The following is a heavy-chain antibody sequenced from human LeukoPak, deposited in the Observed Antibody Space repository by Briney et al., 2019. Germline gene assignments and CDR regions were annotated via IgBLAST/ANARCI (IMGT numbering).Heavy chain of an antibody. Sequence: SVKVSCKASGGTFSSYAISWVRQAPGQGLEWMGGIIPIFGTANYAQKFQGRVTITADESTSTAYMELSSLRSEDTAAYYCARDYGYGDYVYFDYWGQGTLVTVSS. V-gene: IGHV1-69*01. J-gene: IGHJ4*02. CDR2: IIPIFGTA. CDR3: ARDYGYGDYVYFDY. CDR1: GGTFSSYA. D-gene: IGHD4-17*01.